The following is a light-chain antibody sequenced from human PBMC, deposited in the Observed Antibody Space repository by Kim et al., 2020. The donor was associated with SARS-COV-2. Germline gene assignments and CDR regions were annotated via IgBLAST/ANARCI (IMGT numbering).Light chain of an antibody. CDR1: TGPVTSGHY. Sequence: GGTVTLTCGSNTGPVTSGHYPFWVEQKPGQAPRTLIYEISNKNSWTPARFSGSLLGGKVVLTLSGAQPEDEADYYCSLFFPDVRVFGGGTQLTVL. CDR2: EIS. CDR3: SLFFPDVRV. J-gene: IGLJ3*02. V-gene: IGLV7-46*01.